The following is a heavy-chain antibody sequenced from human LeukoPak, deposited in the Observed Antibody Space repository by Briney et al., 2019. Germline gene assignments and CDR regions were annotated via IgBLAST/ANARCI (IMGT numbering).Heavy chain of an antibody. V-gene: IGHV4-59*04. CDR1: GFTFSSYE. Sequence: GSLRLSCAASGFTFSSYEMNWVRQPPGKGLEWIGNIYYSGSTYYNPSLKSRVTISADTSKNQFSLKLSSVTAADSAMYYCARLGSSAPLYYLDYWGQGTLVTVSS. CDR2: IYYSGST. CDR3: ARLGSSAPLYYLDY. J-gene: IGHJ4*02. D-gene: IGHD6-19*01.